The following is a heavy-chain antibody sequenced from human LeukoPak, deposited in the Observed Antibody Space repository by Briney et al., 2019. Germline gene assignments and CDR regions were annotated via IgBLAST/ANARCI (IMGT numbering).Heavy chain of an antibody. CDR3: ASPGDNYAILGLDY. CDR2: ISSDGTTT. V-gene: IGHV3-74*01. Sequence: PGGSLRLSCAASGFTLSKYWMHWVRQAPGKGLAWVSRISSDGTTTAYADSVKGRFTISRDSATNMLYLQMNSLRVEDTAMYYCASPGDNYAILGLDYWGQGTLVTVSS. CDR1: GFTLSKYW. D-gene: IGHD3-9*01. J-gene: IGHJ4*02.